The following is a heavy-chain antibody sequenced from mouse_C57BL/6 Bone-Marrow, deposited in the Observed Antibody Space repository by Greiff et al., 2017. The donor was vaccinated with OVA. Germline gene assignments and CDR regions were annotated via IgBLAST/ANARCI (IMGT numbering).Heavy chain of an antibody. CDR2: ISSGSSTI. J-gene: IGHJ2*01. Sequence: EVQGVESGGGLVKPGGSLKLSCAASGFTFSDYGMHWVRQAPEKGLEWVAYISSGSSTIYYADTVKGRFTISRDKAKNTLFLQMTSLRSEDTAMYYCARGYYGSSYVPLFDYWGQGTTLTVSS. CDR3: ARGYYGSSYVPLFDY. D-gene: IGHD1-1*01. V-gene: IGHV5-17*01. CDR1: GFTFSDYG.